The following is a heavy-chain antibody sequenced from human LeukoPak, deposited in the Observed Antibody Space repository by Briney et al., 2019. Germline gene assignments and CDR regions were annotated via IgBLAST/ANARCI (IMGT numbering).Heavy chain of an antibody. V-gene: IGHV4-34*01. Sequence: PSETLSLTCAVYGGSFSGYYWSWIRQPPGKGLEWIGEINHSGSTNYNPSLKSRVTISVDTSKNQFSLKLSSVTAADTAVYYCARARYYDSSGYYSNDAFDIWGQGTMVTVSS. D-gene: IGHD3-22*01. CDR1: GGSFSGYY. J-gene: IGHJ3*02. CDR2: INHSGST. CDR3: ARARYYDSSGYYSNDAFDI.